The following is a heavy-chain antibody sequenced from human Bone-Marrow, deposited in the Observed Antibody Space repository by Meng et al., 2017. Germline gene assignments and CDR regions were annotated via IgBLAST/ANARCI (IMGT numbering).Heavy chain of an antibody. CDR1: GYTFTSYA. CDR2: INAGNGNT. Sequence: GESLKISCKASGYTFTSYAMHWVRQAPGQRLEWMGWINAGNGNTKYSQKFQGRVTITRDTSASTAYMELSSLRSEDTAVYYCARGSGEQWLVNDAFDIWGQGTMVTVSS. CDR3: ARGSGEQWLVNDAFDI. V-gene: IGHV1-3*01. D-gene: IGHD6-19*01. J-gene: IGHJ3*02.